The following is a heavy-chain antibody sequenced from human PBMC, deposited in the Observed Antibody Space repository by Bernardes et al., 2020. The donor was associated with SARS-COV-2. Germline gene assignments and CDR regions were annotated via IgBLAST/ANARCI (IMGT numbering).Heavy chain of an antibody. D-gene: IGHD3-9*01. Sequence: GGSLRLSCAASGFTFSSYAMSWVRQAPGKGLEWVSAISGSGGSTYYADSVKGRFTISRDNSKNTLYLQMNSLRAEDTAVYYCAKDLWGVSVPAAFPGLLRYFDWLPFDYWGQGTLVTVSS. J-gene: IGHJ4*02. V-gene: IGHV3-23*01. CDR1: GFTFSSYA. CDR3: AKDLWGVSVPAAFPGLLRYFDWLPFDY. CDR2: ISGSGGST.